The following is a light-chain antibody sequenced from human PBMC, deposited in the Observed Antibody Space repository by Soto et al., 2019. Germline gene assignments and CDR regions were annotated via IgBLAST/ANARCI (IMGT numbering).Light chain of an antibody. Sequence: EIVVAQSPGTLSLSPGERATLSCRASQSVTNFLAWYQQKPGQSPSLLIYNASHRATGIPARFSGSGSGTDFTLTISSLEPEDFAVYYCQQRYRWPETFGQGTKWISN. CDR3: QQRYRWPET. V-gene: IGKV3-11*01. CDR1: QSVTNF. J-gene: IGKJ1*01. CDR2: NAS.